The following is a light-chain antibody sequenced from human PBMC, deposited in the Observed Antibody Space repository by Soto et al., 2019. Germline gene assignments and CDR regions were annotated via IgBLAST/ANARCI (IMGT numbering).Light chain of an antibody. Sequence: DIEMIQFHSTLSASVGDRVTITCRASQSISNRLAWFQQKSGEAPNLLIHKASSLESGVPSRFSGSGSGTEFTLTISSLQPDDFATYYCQQYNTYSWTFGQGTKV. J-gene: IGKJ1*01. V-gene: IGKV1-5*03. CDR1: QSISNR. CDR2: KAS. CDR3: QQYNTYSWT.